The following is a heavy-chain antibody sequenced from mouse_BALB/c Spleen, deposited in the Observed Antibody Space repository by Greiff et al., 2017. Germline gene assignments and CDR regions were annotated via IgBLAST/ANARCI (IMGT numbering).Heavy chain of an antibody. J-gene: IGHJ4*01. V-gene: IGHV3-6*02. Sequence: LQESGPGLVKPSQSLSLTCPVTGYPITSGYYWNWIRQFPGNKLEWMGYISYDGSNNYNPSLKNRISITRDTSKNQFFLKLNSVTTEDTATYYCARGYGNYPPYAMDYWGQGTSVTVSS. CDR3: ARGYGNYPPYAMDY. D-gene: IGHD2-10*02. CDR2: ISYDGSN. CDR1: GYPITSGYY.